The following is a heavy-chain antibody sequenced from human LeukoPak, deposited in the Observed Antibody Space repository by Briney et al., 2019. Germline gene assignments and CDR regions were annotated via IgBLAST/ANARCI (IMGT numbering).Heavy chain of an antibody. J-gene: IGHJ6*03. CDR1: GYTFTMYY. CDR3: AREKGGGLSGSLGGLFASYYTYYYMDV. CDR2: INPSDGAT. V-gene: IGHV1-46*01. D-gene: IGHD3-16*01. Sequence: ASVKVSCKASGYTFTMYYIHWVRQAPGQGLEWMGMINPSDGATTYAQRFQGRVTMTRDMSTTTVYMDLRNLRSEDTAVYFCAREKGGGLSGSLGGLFASYYTYYYMDVWGRGTTVTVSS.